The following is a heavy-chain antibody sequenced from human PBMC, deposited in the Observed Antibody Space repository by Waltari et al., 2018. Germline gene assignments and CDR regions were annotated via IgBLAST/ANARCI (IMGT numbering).Heavy chain of an antibody. CDR1: GYTFTSFP. D-gene: IGHD6-19*01. CDR2: INPANGDT. V-gene: IGHV1-3*03. J-gene: IGHJ3*02. Sequence: QVQLVQSGAEVKKPGASVKVSCKASGYTFTSFPMHWVRQAPGQRLELMGWINPANGDTKYSQDFQGRVTIVRDTSASTSYMELNSLRSEDMAVYYCARGRVPEISSGWGNPFDIWGQGTMVTVSS. CDR3: ARGRVPEISSGWGNPFDI.